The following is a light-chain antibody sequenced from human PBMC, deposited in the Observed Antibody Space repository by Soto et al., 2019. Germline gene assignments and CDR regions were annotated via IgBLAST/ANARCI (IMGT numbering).Light chain of an antibody. J-gene: IGLJ1*01. V-gene: IGLV2-23*03. CDR2: EGS. CDR1: SSDVGSYNL. Sequence: QSALTQPASVSGSPGQSITISCTGTSSDVGSYNLVSWYQQHPGKAPKLMIYEGSKRPSGVSNRFSGSKSGNTASLTISGLQAEDEADYYCCSYAGSSTFVFGTGTKVTGL. CDR3: CSYAGSSTFV.